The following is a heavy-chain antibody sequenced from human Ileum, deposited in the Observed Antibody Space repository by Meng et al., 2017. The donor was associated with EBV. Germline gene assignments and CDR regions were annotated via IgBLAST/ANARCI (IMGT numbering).Heavy chain of an antibody. CDR3: ARDRGQDTVVVVADRGFDS. CDR1: GYTFNNYG. J-gene: IGHJ5*01. V-gene: IGHV1-18*01. CDR2: ISPYIGNT. Sequence: QVQLVQSGAEVKKPXASVKVSCRASGYTFNNYGLNWVRQAPGQGLEWMGWISPYIGNTNYAQRFQGRLTLTTDTSTDTAYMELRSLSPDDTAIYYCARDRGQDTVVVVADRGFDSWGQGTLVTVSS. D-gene: IGHD2-15*01.